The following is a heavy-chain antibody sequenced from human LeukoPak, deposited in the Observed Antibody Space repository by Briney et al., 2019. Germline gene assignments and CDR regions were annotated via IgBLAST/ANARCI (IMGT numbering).Heavy chain of an antibody. CDR3: ARAGWAGYYFDY. CDR1: GGSFSGYY. Sequence: SETLSLTCAVYGGSFSGYYWSWIRQPPGKGLEWIGEINHSGSTNYNPSLKSRVTISVDTSKNQFSLKLSSVTAADTAVYYCARAGWAGYYFDYWGQGTLVTVSS. J-gene: IGHJ4*02. V-gene: IGHV4-34*01. D-gene: IGHD6-19*01. CDR2: INHSGST.